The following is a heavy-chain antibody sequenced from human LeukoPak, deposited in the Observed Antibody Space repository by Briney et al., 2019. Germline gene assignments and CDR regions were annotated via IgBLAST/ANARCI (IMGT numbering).Heavy chain of an antibody. CDR1: GFPFSSYS. Sequence: GGSLRLSCAASGFPFSSYSMNWVRQAPGKGLEWVSYISSSSSTIYYADSVKGRFTISRDNAKNSLYLQMNSLRAEDTAVYYCASRVGATTFDYWGQGTLVTVSS. CDR3: ASRVGATTFDY. V-gene: IGHV3-48*01. J-gene: IGHJ4*02. CDR2: ISSSSSTI. D-gene: IGHD1-26*01.